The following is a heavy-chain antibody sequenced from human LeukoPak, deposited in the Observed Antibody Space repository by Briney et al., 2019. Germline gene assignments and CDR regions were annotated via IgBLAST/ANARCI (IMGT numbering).Heavy chain of an antibody. Sequence: SQTLSLTCTVSGGSISSGGYYWSWLRQPPGKGLEWIGYIYHSGSTYYNPSLKSRVTISVDRSKNQFSLKLSSVTAADTAVYYCARAQGDAFDIWGQGTMVTVSS. J-gene: IGHJ3*02. V-gene: IGHV4-30-2*01. CDR1: GGSISSGGYY. CDR3: ARAQGDAFDI. CDR2: IYHSGST.